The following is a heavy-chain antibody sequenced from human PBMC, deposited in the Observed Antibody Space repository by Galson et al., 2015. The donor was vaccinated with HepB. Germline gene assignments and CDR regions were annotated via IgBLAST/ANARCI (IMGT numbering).Heavy chain of an antibody. Sequence: LSLTCSVSGGSISSSSSYWGWIRQPPGKGPEWIGSVHYSGSTYYNPSLKSRVTISVDTSKNQFSLNLSSVTAADTAVFYCARRGMVTPYAGAFDIWGQGTMVTVSS. D-gene: IGHD2-21*02. V-gene: IGHV4-39*01. CDR1: GGSISSSSSY. CDR3: ARRGMVTPYAGAFDI. J-gene: IGHJ3*02. CDR2: VHYSGST.